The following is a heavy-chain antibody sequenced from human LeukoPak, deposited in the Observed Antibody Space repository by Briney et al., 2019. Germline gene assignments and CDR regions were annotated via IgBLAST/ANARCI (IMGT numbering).Heavy chain of an antibody. D-gene: IGHD1-26*01. J-gene: IGHJ4*02. CDR3: ASNSGGYRQIDY. CDR2: IYYSGST. Sequence: PSETLSLTCTVSGGSISSGDYYWSWIRQPPGKGLEWIGYIYYSGSTYYNPSLKSRVTISGDTSKNQFSLKLSSVTAADTAVYYCASNSGGYRQIDYWGQGTLVTVSS. CDR1: GGSISSGDYY. V-gene: IGHV4-30-4*08.